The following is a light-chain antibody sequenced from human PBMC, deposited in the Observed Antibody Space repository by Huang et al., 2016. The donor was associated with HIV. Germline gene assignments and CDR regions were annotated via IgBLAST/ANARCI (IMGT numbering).Light chain of an antibody. V-gene: IGKV2-28*01. CDR2: LGS. CDR1: QSLLHSSEYNY. J-gene: IGKJ2*01. CDR3: MQALQTSYT. Sequence: DIVMTQSPLSLSVTPGEPASISCRSSQSLLHSSEYNYLEWYLQKPGQSPQLLIYLGSNRASGVPDRFGGSGSGTDFILKISRVEAEDVGVYYCMQALQTSYTFGQGTKLEIK.